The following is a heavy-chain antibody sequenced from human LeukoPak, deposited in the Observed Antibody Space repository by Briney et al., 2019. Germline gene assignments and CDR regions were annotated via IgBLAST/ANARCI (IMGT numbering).Heavy chain of an antibody. CDR1: GGSISSGDYY. V-gene: IGHV4-39*01. CDR3: ARHVLRFLEEGFDY. J-gene: IGHJ4*02. D-gene: IGHD3-3*01. CDR2: IYYSGST. Sequence: SQTLSLTCTVSGGSISSGDYYWSWIRQPPGKGLEWIGSIYYSGSTYYNPSLKSRVTISVDTSKNQFSLKLSSVTAADTAVYYCARHVLRFLEEGFDYWGQGTLVTVSS.